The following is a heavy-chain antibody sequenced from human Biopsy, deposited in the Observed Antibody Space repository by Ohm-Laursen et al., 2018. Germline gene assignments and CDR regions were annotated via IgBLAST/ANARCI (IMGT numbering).Heavy chain of an antibody. V-gene: IGHV4-34*01. Sequence: SETLSLTCAVFGKTFSDYQWSWIRQPPGKGLEWIGQINQAGTTNYNPSLKSRVSISADASKYEFSLRLNSVTAADTAVYYCARGMRTTGWPYFDYWGQGILVTVSS. J-gene: IGHJ4*02. CDR2: INQAGTT. CDR3: ARGMRTTGWPYFDY. CDR1: GKTFSDYQ. D-gene: IGHD2/OR15-2a*01.